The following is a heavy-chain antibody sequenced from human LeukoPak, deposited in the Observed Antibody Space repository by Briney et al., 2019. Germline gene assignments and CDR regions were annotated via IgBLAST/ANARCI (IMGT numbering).Heavy chain of an antibody. J-gene: IGHJ4*02. CDR3: ARSNLRWLVEAGFDY. CDR1: GGSISSSSYY. CDR2: IYYSGST. D-gene: IGHD6-19*01. V-gene: IGHV4-39*01. Sequence: SETLSLTCTVSGGSISSSSYYWGWIRQPPGKGLEWIGSIYYSGSTYYNPSLKSRVTISVDTSKNQFSLKLSSVTAADTAVYYCARSNLRWLVEAGFDYWGQGTLVTVSS.